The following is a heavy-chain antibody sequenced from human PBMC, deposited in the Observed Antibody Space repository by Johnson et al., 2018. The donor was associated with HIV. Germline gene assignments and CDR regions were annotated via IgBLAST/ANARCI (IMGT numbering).Heavy chain of an antibody. J-gene: IGHJ3*02. CDR2: IKQDGREK. V-gene: IGHV3-7*05. CDR1: GFTFDDYA. CDR3: ARELGGSSLPFGAFDI. D-gene: IGHD6-13*01. Sequence: VQLVESGGGVVQPGRSLRLSCAASGFTFDDYAMTWVRQAPGQGLEWVANIKQDGREKYYVASVKGRFTISRDNAKNSGYLQMNSLRAEDTAVYYCARELGGSSLPFGAFDIWGQGTMVTVSS.